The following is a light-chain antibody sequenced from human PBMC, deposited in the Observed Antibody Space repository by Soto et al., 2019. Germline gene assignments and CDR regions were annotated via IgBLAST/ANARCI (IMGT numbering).Light chain of an antibody. Sequence: EIVMTQSPAILSVSPGERATLFCRASQSVRSNFLAWYQHKPGESPRLLIHGASTRATGVPARFSGSASETEFTLTISSLQSEDFAVYYCQQYSAWHLTFGGGTKVEIK. CDR2: GAS. CDR1: QSVRSN. J-gene: IGKJ4*01. CDR3: QQYSAWHLT. V-gene: IGKV3-15*01.